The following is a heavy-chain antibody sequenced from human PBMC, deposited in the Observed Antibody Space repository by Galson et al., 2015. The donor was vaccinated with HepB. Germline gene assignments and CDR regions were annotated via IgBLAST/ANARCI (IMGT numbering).Heavy chain of an antibody. V-gene: IGHV3-48*02. D-gene: IGHD6-19*01. CDR1: GFTFSSYS. J-gene: IGHJ4*02. Sequence: LRLSCAASGFTFSSYSMNWVRQAPGKGLEWVSYISSGSSTIYYAYSVKGRLTISRDNAKNSLYLQMNSLRDEDTAVYYCARAVAGYRIIDYWGQGTLVTVSS. CDR2: ISSGSSTI. CDR3: ARAVAGYRIIDY.